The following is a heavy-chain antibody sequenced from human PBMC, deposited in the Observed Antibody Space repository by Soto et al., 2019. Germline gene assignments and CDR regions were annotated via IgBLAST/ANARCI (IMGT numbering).Heavy chain of an antibody. CDR3: ARPMVTAIPTLGVDYFDY. Sequence: PGESLKISCKGSGYSFTSYWIGWVRQMPGKGLEWMGIIYPGDSDTRYSPSFQGQVTISADKSISTAYLQWSSLKASDTAMYYCARPMVTAIPTLGVDYFDYWGQGTLVTVSS. D-gene: IGHD2-21*02. CDR2: IYPGDSDT. J-gene: IGHJ4*02. CDR1: GYSFTSYW. V-gene: IGHV5-51*01.